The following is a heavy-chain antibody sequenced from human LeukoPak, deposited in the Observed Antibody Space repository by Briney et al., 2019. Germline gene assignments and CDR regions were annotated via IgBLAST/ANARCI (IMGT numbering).Heavy chain of an antibody. CDR3: YGANADH. CDR1: GFTFSSYW. CDR2: INTDGSST. Sequence: GGSLRLSCAASGFTFSSYWMHWVRQAPGKGLVWVSGINTDGSSTSYADSVKGRFTISRDNAKNTLYLQMNSLRAEDTALYYCYGANADHWGQGTLVTFSS. D-gene: IGHD4-23*01. V-gene: IGHV3-74*01. J-gene: IGHJ1*01.